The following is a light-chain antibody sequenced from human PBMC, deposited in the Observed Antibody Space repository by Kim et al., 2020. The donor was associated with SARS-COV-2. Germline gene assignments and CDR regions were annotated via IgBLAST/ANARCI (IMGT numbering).Light chain of an antibody. CDR2: NTT. Sequence: GGTVTLTCGLSSGSVSTSYYPSWYQQTPGQAPRTLIYNTTIRSSGVPDRCSGSILGDKAALTITGAQADDESDYYCMLYMGSGTWAFGGGTQLTVL. J-gene: IGLJ3*02. CDR3: MLYMGSGTWA. CDR1: SGSVSTSYY. V-gene: IGLV8-61*01.